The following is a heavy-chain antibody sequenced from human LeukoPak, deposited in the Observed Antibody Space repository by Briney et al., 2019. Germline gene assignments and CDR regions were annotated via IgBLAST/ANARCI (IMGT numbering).Heavy chain of an antibody. J-gene: IGHJ6*02. D-gene: IGHD6-6*01. CDR3: ANCIAARPLDYGMDV. CDR1: GFTFSSYG. Sequence: GGSLRLSCAASGFTFSSYGMHWVRQAPGKGLEWVAVISYDRSNKYYADSVKGRFTISRDNSKNTLYLQMNSLRAEDTAVYYCANCIAARPLDYGMDVWGQGTTVTVSS. CDR2: ISYDRSNK. V-gene: IGHV3-30*18.